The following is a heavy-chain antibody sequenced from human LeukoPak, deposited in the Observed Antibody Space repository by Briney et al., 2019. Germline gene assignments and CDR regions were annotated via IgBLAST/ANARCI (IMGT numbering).Heavy chain of an antibody. J-gene: IGHJ4*02. CDR3: ARDHYYYDSSGYYYSPLDY. CDR1: GFTFSSYA. D-gene: IGHD3-22*01. Sequence: GGSLRLSCAASGFTFSSYAMSWVRQAPGKGLEWVSAISGSGGSTYYADSVKGRFTISRDNSKNTLYLQMNSLRSEDTAVYYCARDHYYYDSSGYYYSPLDYWGQGTLVTVSS. V-gene: IGHV3-23*01. CDR2: ISGSGGST.